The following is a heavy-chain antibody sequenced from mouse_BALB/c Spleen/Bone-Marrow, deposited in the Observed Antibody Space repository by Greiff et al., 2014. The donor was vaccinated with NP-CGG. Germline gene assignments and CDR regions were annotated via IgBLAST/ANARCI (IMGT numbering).Heavy chain of an antibody. CDR2: ISSGSSSI. CDR1: GFTFSRFG. CDR3: GRGDY. V-gene: IGHV5-17*02. J-gene: IGHJ2*01. Sequence: DVQLVESGGGLVQPGGSRKLSCAASGFTFSRFGMHWVRQAPEKGLEWVAFISSGSSSIYYTDTVKGRFTIPRDNPKNTLFLQMTSLRSEDTAMYYCGRGDYWGQGTTLTASS.